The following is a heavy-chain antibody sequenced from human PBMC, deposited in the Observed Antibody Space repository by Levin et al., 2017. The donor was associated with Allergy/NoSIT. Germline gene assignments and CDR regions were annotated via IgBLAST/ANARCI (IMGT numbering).Heavy chain of an antibody. J-gene: IGHJ5*02. Sequence: SCAASGFSFSDYQMHWIRQAPGKGLEWLSSINLGGTSIFYADSAKGRFSISRDNVKNSLFLEMSSLTTDDTAVYYCVRDKSVAGTGNWFDPWGQGTLVTVSS. D-gene: IGHD6-19*01. CDR2: INLGGTSI. CDR1: GFSFSDYQ. CDR3: VRDKSVAGTGNWFDP. V-gene: IGHV3-11*01.